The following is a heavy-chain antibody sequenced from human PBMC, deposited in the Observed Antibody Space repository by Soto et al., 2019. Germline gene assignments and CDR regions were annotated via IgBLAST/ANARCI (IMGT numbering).Heavy chain of an antibody. Sequence: GGSLRLSCAASGFTFSSYSMNWVRQAPGKGLEWVSSISSSSSYIYYADSVKGRFTISRDNAKNSLYLQMNSLRAEDTAVYYCARVRGGSYDFWSGYPPGGYYYYYGMDVWGQGTTVTVSS. J-gene: IGHJ6*02. D-gene: IGHD3-3*01. CDR1: GFTFSSYS. CDR2: ISSSSSYI. V-gene: IGHV3-21*01. CDR3: ARVRGGSYDFWSGYPPGGYYYYYGMDV.